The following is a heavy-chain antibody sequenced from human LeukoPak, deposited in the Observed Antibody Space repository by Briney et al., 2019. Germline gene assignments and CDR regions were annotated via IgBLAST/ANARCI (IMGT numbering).Heavy chain of an antibody. D-gene: IGHD3-10*01. CDR1: GFTFSSYS. V-gene: IGHV3-48*02. CDR3: AKGWGWFGDVDY. CDR2: ISSSSSTI. J-gene: IGHJ4*02. Sequence: GGSLRLSCAASGFTFSSYSMNRVRQAPGKGLEWVSYISSSSSTIYYADSVKGRFTISRDNAKNSLYLQMSSLRDEDTAVYYCAKGWGWFGDVDYWGQGTLVTVSS.